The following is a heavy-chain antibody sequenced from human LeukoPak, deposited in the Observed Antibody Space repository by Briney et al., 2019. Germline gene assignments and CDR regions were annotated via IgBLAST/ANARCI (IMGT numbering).Heavy chain of an antibody. J-gene: IGHJ6*03. CDR2: IIPIFGTA. Sequence: SVKVSCKASGYTFTSYDINWVRQAPGQGLEWMGGIIPIFGTANYAQKFQGRVTITADESTSTAYMELSSLRSEDTAVYYCARRPRTIFYYMDVWGKGTTVTVSS. D-gene: IGHD1/OR15-1a*01. CDR3: ARRPRTIFYYMDV. V-gene: IGHV1-69*13. CDR1: GYTFTSYD.